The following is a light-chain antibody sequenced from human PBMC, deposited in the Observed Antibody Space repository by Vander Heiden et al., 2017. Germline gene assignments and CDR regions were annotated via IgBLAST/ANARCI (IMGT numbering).Light chain of an antibody. CDR2: AAS. J-gene: IGKJ4*01. V-gene: IGKV1-39*01. CDR3: QQSYSTPPLT. CDR1: QSISSY. Sequence: DIQMTQSPSSLSASVGDRVTITCRASQSISSYLNWYQQKPGKALKLLIYAASSLQSGVPSRFCGSGSGTDFTLTISSLQPEDFATYYCQQSYSTPPLTFGGGTKVGIK.